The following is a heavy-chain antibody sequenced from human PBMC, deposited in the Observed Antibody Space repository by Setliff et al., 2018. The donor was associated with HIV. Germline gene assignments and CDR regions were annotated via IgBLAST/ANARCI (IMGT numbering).Heavy chain of an antibody. CDR3: ARANFWSGYYGY. D-gene: IGHD3-3*01. CDR2: IYYSGST. Sequence: SETLSLTCTVSGGSIISSSDYWVWIRQPPGKGLEWIGTIYYSGSTYYNPSLKSRVTISVDTSKNQFSLKLSSVTAADTAVYYCARANFWSGYYGYWGQGTLVTVSS. J-gene: IGHJ4*02. V-gene: IGHV4-39*07. CDR1: GGSIISSSDY.